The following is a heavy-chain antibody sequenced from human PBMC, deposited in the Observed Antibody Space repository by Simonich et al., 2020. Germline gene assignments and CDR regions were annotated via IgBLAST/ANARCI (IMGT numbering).Heavy chain of an antibody. J-gene: IGHJ6*03. Sequence: QVQLVQSGAEVKKPGASVTVSCKASGYTFTGYNMHWIRQAPGQGLGWVGWINPNSGRTNDEQKFQGRVTVTRDTSISTAYMELSRLRSDDTAVYYCARDRAARYYYYYYMDVWGKGTTVTVSS. CDR1: GYTFTGYN. CDR2: INPNSGRT. V-gene: IGHV1-2*02. D-gene: IGHD6-6*01. CDR3: ARDRAARYYYYYYMDV.